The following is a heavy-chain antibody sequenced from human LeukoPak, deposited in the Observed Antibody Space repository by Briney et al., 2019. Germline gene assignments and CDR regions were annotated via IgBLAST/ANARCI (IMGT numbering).Heavy chain of an antibody. J-gene: IGHJ3*02. Sequence: GGSLRLSCAASGFTFSIYALHWVRQAPGKGLEWVAVMSYHGIDKYYADSVKGRFTISRDNSKNTLYLQMNSLRAEDTAVYYCAREARGAFDIWGQGTMVTVSS. CDR2: MSYHGIDK. CDR1: GFTFSIYA. V-gene: IGHV3-30*14. CDR3: AREARGAFDI.